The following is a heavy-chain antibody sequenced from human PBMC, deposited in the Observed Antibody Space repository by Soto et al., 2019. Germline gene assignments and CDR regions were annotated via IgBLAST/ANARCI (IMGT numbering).Heavy chain of an antibody. CDR1: GGSISSGGYY. J-gene: IGHJ6*02. CDR2: MYYSGST. Sequence: SETLSLTCTVSGGSISSGGYYWSWFRQHPGKGLEWIGYMYYSGSTYYNPSLKSRVTISVDTSKNQFSLKLSSVTAADTAVEYCARDRLSGSSFWGQGTTVTVFS. D-gene: IGHD2-15*01. V-gene: IGHV4-31*03. CDR3: ARDRLSGSSF.